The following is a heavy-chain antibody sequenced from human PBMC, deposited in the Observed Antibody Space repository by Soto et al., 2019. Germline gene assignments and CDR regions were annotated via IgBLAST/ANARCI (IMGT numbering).Heavy chain of an antibody. J-gene: IGHJ4*02. D-gene: IGHD4-17*01. V-gene: IGHV3-30*18. Sequence: QVQLVESGGGVVQPGRSLRLSCAASGFTFSSYGMHWVRQAPGKGLEWVAVISYDGSNKYYADSVKGRFTISRDNSKNTLYLRMNSLRAEDTAVYYCAKSPDYGDYPGYFDYWGQGTLVTVSS. CDR1: GFTFSSYG. CDR3: AKSPDYGDYPGYFDY. CDR2: ISYDGSNK.